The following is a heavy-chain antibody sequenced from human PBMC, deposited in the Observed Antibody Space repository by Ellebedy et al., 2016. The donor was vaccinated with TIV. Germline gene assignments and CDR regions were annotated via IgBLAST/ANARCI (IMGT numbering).Heavy chain of an antibody. V-gene: IGHV4-59*01. CDR2: IYYSGST. D-gene: IGHD2-2*01. CDR1: GGSISSYY. J-gene: IGHJ3*02. Sequence: SETLSLXXTVSGGSISSYYWSWIRQPPGKGLEWIGYIYYSGSTNYNPSLKSRVTISVDTSKNQFSLKLSSVTAADTAVYYCARGEYQLLLGAFDIWGQGTMVTVSS. CDR3: ARGEYQLLLGAFDI.